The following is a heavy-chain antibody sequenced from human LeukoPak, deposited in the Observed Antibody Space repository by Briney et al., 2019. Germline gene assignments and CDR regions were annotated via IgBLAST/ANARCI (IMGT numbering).Heavy chain of an antibody. V-gene: IGHV4-59*01. J-gene: IGHJ5*02. Sequence: PSETLSLTCTVSGVSISNYYWSWIRQPPGKGLEWIGYISYSGSTNYNPSLKSRVTISVDTSKNQFSLKLSSVTAADTAVYYCARERSMVRGVSWFDPWGQGTLVTVSS. D-gene: IGHD3-10*01. CDR1: GVSISNYY. CDR3: ARERSMVRGVSWFDP. CDR2: ISYSGST.